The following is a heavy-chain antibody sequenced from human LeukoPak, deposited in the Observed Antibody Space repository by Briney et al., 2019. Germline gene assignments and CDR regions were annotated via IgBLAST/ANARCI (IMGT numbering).Heavy chain of an antibody. D-gene: IGHD6-13*01. CDR2: ISYDGSNK. Sequence: GRSLRLSCAASGFTFSSYAMHWVRQAPGKGLERVAVISYDGSNKYYADSVKGRFTISRDNSKNTLYLQMNSLRAEDTAVYYCARDLAAAGTFWGQGTLVTVSS. CDR3: ARDLAAAGTF. CDR1: GFTFSSYA. J-gene: IGHJ4*02. V-gene: IGHV3-30*04.